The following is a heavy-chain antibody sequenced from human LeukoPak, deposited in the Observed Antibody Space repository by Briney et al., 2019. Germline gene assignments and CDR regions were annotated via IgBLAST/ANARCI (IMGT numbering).Heavy chain of an antibody. D-gene: IGHD3-9*01. CDR1: GYSISSGYY. V-gene: IGHV4-38-2*01. CDR3: ARRDYDILTGYSTDAFDI. Sequence: PSETLSLTCAVSGYSISSGYYWGWIRQPPGKGLEWIGIIYHSGSTYYNPSLKSRVTISVDTSKNQFSLKLSSVTAADTAVYYCARRDYDILTGYSTDAFDIWGQGTMVTVSS. J-gene: IGHJ3*02. CDR2: IYHSGST.